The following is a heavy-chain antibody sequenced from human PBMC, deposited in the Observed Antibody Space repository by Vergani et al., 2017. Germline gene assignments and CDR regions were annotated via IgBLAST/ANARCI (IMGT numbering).Heavy chain of an antibody. CDR3: AISYCGGDCYDFHYYYGMDV. CDR1: GGTFSSYA. V-gene: IGHV1-69*04. Sequence: QVQLVQSGAEVKKPGSSVKVSCKASGGTFSSYAISWVRQAPGQGLEWMGRIIPILGIANYAQKFQGRVTITADKSTSTAYMELSSLRSEDTAVYYCAISYCGGDCYDFHYYYGMDVWGQGTTVTVSS. J-gene: IGHJ6*02. D-gene: IGHD2-21*02. CDR2: IIPILGIA.